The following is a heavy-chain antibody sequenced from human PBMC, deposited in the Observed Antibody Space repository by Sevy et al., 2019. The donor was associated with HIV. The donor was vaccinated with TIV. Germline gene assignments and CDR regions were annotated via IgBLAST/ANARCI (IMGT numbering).Heavy chain of an antibody. CDR2: IRYDGSNK. Sequence: GGSLRLSCAASGFTFSSYGMHWVRQAPGKGLEWVAFIRYDGSNKYYADSVKGRLTISRDNSKNTLYLQMNSLRAEDTAVYYCAKLHWLVRGGLEYWGQGTLVTVSS. J-gene: IGHJ4*02. CDR1: GFTFSSYG. V-gene: IGHV3-30*02. D-gene: IGHD6-19*01. CDR3: AKLHWLVRGGLEY.